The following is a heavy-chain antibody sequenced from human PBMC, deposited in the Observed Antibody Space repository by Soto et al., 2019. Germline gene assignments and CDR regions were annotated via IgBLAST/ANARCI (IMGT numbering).Heavy chain of an antibody. J-gene: IGHJ6*02. D-gene: IGHD3-3*01. CDR1: GFTFSSYG. CDR3: AKDLHPLTGTIFGVVILHRKNYGMDV. CDR2: ISYDGSNK. V-gene: IGHV3-30*18. Sequence: GGSLRLSCAASGFTFSSYGMHWVRQAPGKGLEWVAVISYDGSNKYYADSVKGRFTISRDNSKNTLYLQMNSLRAEDTAVYYCAKDLHPLTGTIFGVVILHRKNYGMDVWGQGTTVTVSS.